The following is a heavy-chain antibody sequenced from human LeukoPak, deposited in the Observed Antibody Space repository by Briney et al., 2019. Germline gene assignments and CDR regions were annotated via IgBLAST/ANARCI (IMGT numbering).Heavy chain of an antibody. J-gene: IGHJ4*02. D-gene: IGHD1-26*01. CDR2: INHSGST. CDR1: GGSFSGYY. CDR3: ARHRATGGDY. Sequence: TSETLSLTCAVYGGSFSGYYWSWIRQPPGKGLEWIGEINHSGSTNYNPSLKSRVTISVDTSKNQFSLKLSSVTAADTAVYYCARHRATGGDYWGQGTLVTVSS. V-gene: IGHV4-34*01.